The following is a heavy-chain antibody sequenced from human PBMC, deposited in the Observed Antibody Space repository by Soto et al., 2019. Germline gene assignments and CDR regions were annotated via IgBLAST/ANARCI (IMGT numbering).Heavy chain of an antibody. Sequence: EVQLLESGGGLVQPGGSLRLSCAASGFTFSSYAMSWVRQAPGKGLEWVSAISGSGGSTYYADSVKGRFTISRDNSKNTLYLQMNSLRAEDTAVYYCAKGFFHYYGSGSYYYYYGMDVWGQGTTVTVSS. D-gene: IGHD3-10*01. CDR2: ISGSGGST. CDR3: AKGFFHYYGSGSYYYYYGMDV. J-gene: IGHJ6*02. V-gene: IGHV3-23*01. CDR1: GFTFSSYA.